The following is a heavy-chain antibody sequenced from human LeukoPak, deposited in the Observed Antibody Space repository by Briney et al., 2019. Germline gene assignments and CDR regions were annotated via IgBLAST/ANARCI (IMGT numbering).Heavy chain of an antibody. CDR1: GYTFTGYY. Sequence: ASVKVSCKASGYTFTGYYMHWVRQAPGQGLEWMGWINPNSGGTNYAQKFQGRVTMTRDTSISTAYMELSRLRSDDTAVYYCASAPHGKIGYDYVSTSDPLFSFDYWGQGTLVTVSS. CDR3: ASAPHGKIGYDYVSTSDPLFSFDY. D-gene: IGHD5-12*01. J-gene: IGHJ4*02. V-gene: IGHV1-2*02. CDR2: INPNSGGT.